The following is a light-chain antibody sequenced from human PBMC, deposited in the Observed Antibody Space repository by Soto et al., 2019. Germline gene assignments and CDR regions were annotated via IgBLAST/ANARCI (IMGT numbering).Light chain of an antibody. CDR3: QQCYNLPYT. CDR1: QEISNY. Sequence: DIQMTQSTSSLSASVGDRVTITCQASQEISNYLNWYQQKPGKAPNLLVYDASNVQTGVPSRFSGSGAGTLFTFTISSLQPEDIATYVCQQCYNLPYTFGQGTKLQIK. CDR2: DAS. J-gene: IGKJ2*01. V-gene: IGKV1-33*01.